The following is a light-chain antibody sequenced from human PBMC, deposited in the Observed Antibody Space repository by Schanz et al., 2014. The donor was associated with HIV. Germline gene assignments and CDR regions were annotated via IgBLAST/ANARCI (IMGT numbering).Light chain of an antibody. V-gene: IGLV1-40*01. CDR2: NNN. CDR1: SSNIGAGHN. CDR3: SAWDDSLNGPV. Sequence: QSVLTQPPSVSGAPGQRVTISCTGSSSNIGAGHNVHWYQQVPGRAPKLLIFNNNNRPSGVPDRFSGSKSGTSASLAISGLQSEDEADYYCSAWDDSLNGPVFGGGTKLTVL. J-gene: IGLJ2*01.